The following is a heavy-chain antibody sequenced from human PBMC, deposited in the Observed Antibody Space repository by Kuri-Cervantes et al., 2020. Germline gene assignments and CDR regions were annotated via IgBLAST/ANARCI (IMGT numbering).Heavy chain of an antibody. Sequence: GESLKISCTASGFTFGDYAMSWVRQAPGKGLEWVSAISGSGGSTYYADSAKGRFTISRDNSKNTLYLQMNSLRAEDTAVYYCAKDGPYYYGSGSWDYWGQGTLVTVSS. J-gene: IGHJ4*02. CDR1: GFTFGDYA. CDR3: AKDGPYYYGSGSWDY. CDR2: ISGSGGST. V-gene: IGHV3-23*01. D-gene: IGHD3-10*01.